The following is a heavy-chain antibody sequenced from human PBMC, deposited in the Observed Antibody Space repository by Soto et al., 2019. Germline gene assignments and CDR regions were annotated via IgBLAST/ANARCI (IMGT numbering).Heavy chain of an antibody. Sequence: ASVKVSCKASGYTFTGYYMHWVRQAPGQGLEWMGWINPNSGGTNYAQKFQGCVTMTRDTSISTAYMELSRLRSDDTAVYYCARDLSPARTAFDIWGQGTMVTFSS. CDR2: INPNSGGT. CDR3: ARDLSPARTAFDI. V-gene: IGHV1-2*04. D-gene: IGHD6-6*01. CDR1: GYTFTGYY. J-gene: IGHJ3*02.